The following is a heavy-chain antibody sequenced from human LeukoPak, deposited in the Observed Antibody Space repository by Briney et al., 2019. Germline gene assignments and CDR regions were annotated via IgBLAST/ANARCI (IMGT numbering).Heavy chain of an antibody. V-gene: IGHV1-69*13. CDR1: GYTFTSYG. D-gene: IGHD5-24*01. CDR2: IIPIFGTA. J-gene: IGHJ4*02. Sequence: GASVKVSCKASGYTFTSYGISWVRQAPGQGLEWMGGIIPIFGTANYAQKFQGRVTITADESTSTAYMELSSLRSEDTAVYYCARVRDGHNLLFDYWGQGTLVTVSS. CDR3: ARVRDGHNLLFDY.